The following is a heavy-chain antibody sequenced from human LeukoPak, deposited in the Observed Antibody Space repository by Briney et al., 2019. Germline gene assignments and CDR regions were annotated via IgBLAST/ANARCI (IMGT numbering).Heavy chain of an antibody. CDR3: ARDRGRGYCSSTACYEGGYYFDY. V-gene: IGHV4-61*08. CDR1: GVSISSGGSS. D-gene: IGHD2-2*01. CDR2: IYNSGST. Sequence: IPSQTLSLTCAVSGVSISSGGSSWSWIRQPPGKGLEWIGYIYNSGSTNYHPSLKSRITISADTSKNQFSLKLSSVTAADTAVYYCARDRGRGYCSSTACYEGGYYFDYWGQGTLVTVSS. J-gene: IGHJ4*02.